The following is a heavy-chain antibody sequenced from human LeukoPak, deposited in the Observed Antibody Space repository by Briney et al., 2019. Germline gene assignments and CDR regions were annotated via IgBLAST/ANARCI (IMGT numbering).Heavy chain of an antibody. V-gene: IGHV1-2*06. J-gene: IGHJ4*02. CDR2: INPNSGGT. Sequence: ASVKVSCKASGYTFTGYYMHWVRQAPGQGLEWMGRINPNSGGTNYAQKFQGRVTMTRDTSISTAYMELSRLRSDDTAVYYCARRGILTGYMFDYWGQGTLVTVSS. CDR3: ARRGILTGYMFDY. D-gene: IGHD3-9*01. CDR1: GYTFTGYY.